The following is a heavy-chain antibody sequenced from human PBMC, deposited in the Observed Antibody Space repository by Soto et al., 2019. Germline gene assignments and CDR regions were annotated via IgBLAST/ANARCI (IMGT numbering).Heavy chain of an antibody. J-gene: IGHJ4*02. CDR3: AHTRGDILTGHYSFAY. CDR1: GFSLNTRGVG. CDR2: ISWDGEK. Sequence: ITLKESGPPLVKPTQTLTLTCTFSGFSLNTRGVGVGWIRQPPGKALDWLALISWDGEKRYSPSLESRLTITKDTSENPVVLTMTNMDPVHTATYYCAHTRGDILTGHYSFAYWAQRTLVTVSS. D-gene: IGHD3-9*01. V-gene: IGHV2-5*02.